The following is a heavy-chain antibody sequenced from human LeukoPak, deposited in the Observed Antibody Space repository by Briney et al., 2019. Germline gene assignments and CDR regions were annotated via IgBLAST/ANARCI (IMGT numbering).Heavy chain of an antibody. J-gene: IGHJ4*02. V-gene: IGHV3-33*01. CDR2: IWYDGSNK. Sequence: GGSLRLSCAASGFTFSSYGMHWVRQAPSKGLEWVAVIWYDGSNKYYADSVKGRFTISRDNSKNTLYLQMNSLRAEDTAVYYCARDLVVVSLGFDYWGQGTLVTVSS. CDR3: ARDLVVVSLGFDY. CDR1: GFTFSSYG. D-gene: IGHD2-15*01.